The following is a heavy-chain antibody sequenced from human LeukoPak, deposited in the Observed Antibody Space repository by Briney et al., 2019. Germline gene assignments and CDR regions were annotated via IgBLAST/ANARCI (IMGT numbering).Heavy chain of an antibody. V-gene: IGHV3-21*01. CDR1: AFTFSDYD. J-gene: IGHJ4*02. CDR2: ISYLSSHV. Sequence: PGGSLRLSCSASAFTFSDYDMNWVRQAPGKGLDWVSSISYLSSHVYYGDSVKGRFSISRDNAKNSLYLQMNSLGAEDTAIYYCGRAFPPLRTSSAGDLWGQGMLVTVSS. CDR3: GRAFPPLRTSSAGDL. D-gene: IGHD3-16*01.